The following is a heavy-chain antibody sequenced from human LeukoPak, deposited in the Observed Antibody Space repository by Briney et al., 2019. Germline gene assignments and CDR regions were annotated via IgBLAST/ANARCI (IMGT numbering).Heavy chain of an antibody. CDR3: AREYCGTTSCHTYHYYYMDV. Sequence: GGSLRLSCAASGFTFSSYAMSWVRQAPGKGLEWVSAISGSGGSTYYADSVKGRFTISRDNSKNTLYLQMSSLSAEDTAVYYCAREYCGTTSCHTYHYYYMDVWGKGTTVTVPS. D-gene: IGHD2-2*02. CDR1: GFTFSSYA. CDR2: ISGSGGST. V-gene: IGHV3-23*01. J-gene: IGHJ6*03.